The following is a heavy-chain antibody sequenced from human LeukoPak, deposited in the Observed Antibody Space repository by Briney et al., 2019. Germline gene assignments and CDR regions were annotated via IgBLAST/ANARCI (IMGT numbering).Heavy chain of an antibody. CDR1: AFTVTKKY. D-gene: IGHD3-10*01. CDR2: ISGSGGDT. Sequence: GGSLRLSCAASAFTVTKKYMIWVRQAPGKGLEWVSSISGSGGDTYYGDTLKGRFTISRDNFKNTLYLQMNSLRAEDTALYYCAKAVGRYYYGSGSYWDSWGQGTLVTVSS. CDR3: AKAVGRYYYGSGSYWDS. V-gene: IGHV3-23*01. J-gene: IGHJ4*02.